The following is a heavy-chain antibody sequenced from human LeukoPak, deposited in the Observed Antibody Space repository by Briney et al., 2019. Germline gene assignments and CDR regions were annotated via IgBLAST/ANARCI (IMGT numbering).Heavy chain of an antibody. V-gene: IGHV3-49*04. Sequence: GRSLRLSCTASGFTFGDYALSWVRQAPGKGLEWVGFIRSKAYGGTTEYAASVKGRFTISRDDSKSIAYLQMNSLKTEDTAVYYCSRDTGSRNDHSPYYYGMDVWGQGTTVTVSS. CDR2: IRSKAYGGTT. D-gene: IGHD2-15*01. J-gene: IGHJ6*02. CDR3: SRDTGSRNDHSPYYYGMDV. CDR1: GFTFGDYA.